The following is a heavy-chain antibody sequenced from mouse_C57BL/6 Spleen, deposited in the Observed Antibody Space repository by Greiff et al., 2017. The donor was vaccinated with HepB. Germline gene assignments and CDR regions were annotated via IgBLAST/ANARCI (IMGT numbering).Heavy chain of an antibody. CDR3: ARRAYYYGSNYWYFDV. CDR1: GFTFSSYG. D-gene: IGHD1-1*01. Sequence: EVQLKESGGDLVKPGGSLKLSCAASGFTFSSYGMSWVRQTPDKRLEWVATISSGGSYTYYPDSVKGRFTISRDNAKNTLYLQMSSLKSEDTAMYYCARRAYYYGSNYWYFDVWGTGTTVTVSS. J-gene: IGHJ1*03. V-gene: IGHV5-6*01. CDR2: ISSGGSYT.